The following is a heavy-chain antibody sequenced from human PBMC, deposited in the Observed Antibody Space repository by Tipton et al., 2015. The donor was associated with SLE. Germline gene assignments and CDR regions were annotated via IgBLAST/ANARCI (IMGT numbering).Heavy chain of an antibody. D-gene: IGHD1-14*01. CDR2: IYHSGST. CDR3: TGDEPSYFDY. J-gene: IGHJ4*02. V-gene: IGHV4-39*07. CDR1: GGSISSYY. Sequence: LSCTVSGGSISSYYWGWIRQPPGKGLEWIGSIYHSGSTYYNPSLKSRVTISVDTSKNQFSLKLSSVTAADTAVYYCTGDEPSYFDYWGQGTLVTVSS.